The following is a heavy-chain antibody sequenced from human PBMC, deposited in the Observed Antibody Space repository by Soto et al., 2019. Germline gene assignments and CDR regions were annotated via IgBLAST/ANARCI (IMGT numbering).Heavy chain of an antibody. CDR1: GFTFSSYA. Sequence: GGSLRLSCAASGFTFSSYAMSWVRQAPGKGLEWVSAISGSGGSTYYADSVKGRFTISRDNSKNTLYLQMNSLRAEHTAVYYCAKEGIYDFWSGSQIHEYFQHWGQGTLVTVSS. J-gene: IGHJ1*01. CDR3: AKEGIYDFWSGSQIHEYFQH. CDR2: ISGSGGST. D-gene: IGHD3-3*01. V-gene: IGHV3-23*01.